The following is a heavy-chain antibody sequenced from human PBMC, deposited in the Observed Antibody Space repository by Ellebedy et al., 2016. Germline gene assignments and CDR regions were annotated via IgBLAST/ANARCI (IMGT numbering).Heavy chain of an antibody. CDR3: ARAPAGTMRGVLGWFDP. D-gene: IGHD1-14*01. CDR2: INAGNGNT. J-gene: IGHJ5*02. CDR1: GYTFTSYA. Sequence: ASVKVSXXASGYTFTSYAMHWVRQAPGQRLEWMGWINAGNGNTKYSQKFQGRVTITRDTSASTAYMELSSLRSEDTAVYYCARAPAGTMRGVLGWFDPWGQGTLVTVSS. V-gene: IGHV1-3*01.